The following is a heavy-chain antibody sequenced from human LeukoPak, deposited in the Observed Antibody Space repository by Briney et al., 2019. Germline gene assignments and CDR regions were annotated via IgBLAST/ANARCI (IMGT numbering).Heavy chain of an antibody. Sequence: RGSLRLSCAASRFTFSSYAMSWVRQAPGKGLEWVSAISGSGGSTYYADSVKGRFTISRDNSKNTLYLQMNSLRAEDTAVYYCAKNSYYDFWSGYLTIDYWGQGTLVTVSS. V-gene: IGHV3-23*01. J-gene: IGHJ4*02. CDR1: RFTFSSYA. D-gene: IGHD3-3*01. CDR2: ISGSGGST. CDR3: AKNSYYDFWSGYLTIDY.